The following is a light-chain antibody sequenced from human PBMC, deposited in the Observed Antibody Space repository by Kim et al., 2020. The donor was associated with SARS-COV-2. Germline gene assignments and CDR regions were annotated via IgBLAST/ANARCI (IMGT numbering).Light chain of an antibody. CDR2: AKN. J-gene: IGLJ3*02. V-gene: IGLV3-19*01. Sequence: SSELTQDPAVSVALGQTVRITCQGDNLRGSYASWYQQKPGQAPDLVLYAKNNRPSGIPDRFSGSTSGDTASLTITGAQADDEADYYCNSRDSSGTRVFGGGTKVTVL. CDR1: NLRGSY. CDR3: NSRDSSGTRV.